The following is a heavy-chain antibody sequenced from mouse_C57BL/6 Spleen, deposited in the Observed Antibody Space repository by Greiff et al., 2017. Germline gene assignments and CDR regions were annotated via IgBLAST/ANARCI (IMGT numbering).Heavy chain of an antibody. CDR3: ARRDDYWYFDV. J-gene: IGHJ1*03. D-gene: IGHD2-3*01. CDR2: INPSSGYT. V-gene: IGHV1-4*01. CDR1: GYTFTSYT. Sequence: VQLQQSGAELARPGASVKMSCKASGYTFTSYTMHWVKQRPGQGLEWIGYINPSSGYTKYNQKFKDKATLTADKSSSTAYMQLSSLTSEDSAVYYCARRDDYWYFDVWGTGTTVTVSS.